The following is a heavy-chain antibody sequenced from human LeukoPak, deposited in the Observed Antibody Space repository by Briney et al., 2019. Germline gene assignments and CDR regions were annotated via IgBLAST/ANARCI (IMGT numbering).Heavy chain of an antibody. CDR3: ARTYYYDSSGYYFPDHFDY. Sequence: GGSLRLSCAASGFTFSSYSMNWVRQAPGKGLEWVSSISSSSSYIYYTDSVKGRFTISRDNAKNSLYLQMNSLRAEDTAVYYCARTYYYDSSGYYFPDHFDYWGQGTLVTVSS. CDR1: GFTFSSYS. V-gene: IGHV3-21*01. CDR2: ISSSSSYI. D-gene: IGHD3-22*01. J-gene: IGHJ4*02.